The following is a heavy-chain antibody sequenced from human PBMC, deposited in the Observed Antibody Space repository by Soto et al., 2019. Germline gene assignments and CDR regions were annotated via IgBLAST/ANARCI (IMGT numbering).Heavy chain of an antibody. V-gene: IGHV4-39*01. D-gene: IGHD3-10*01. J-gene: IGHJ6*03. CDR3: ARRRDLRTPEGGLLWFGELFDYYYMDV. CDR1: GGSISSSSYY. Sequence: SETLSLTCTVSGGSISSSSYYWGWIRQPPGKGLEWIGSIYYSGSTYYNPSLKSRVTISVDTSKNQFSLKLSSVTAADTAVYYCARRRDLRTPEGGLLWFGELFDYYYMDVWGKGTTVTVSS. CDR2: IYYSGST.